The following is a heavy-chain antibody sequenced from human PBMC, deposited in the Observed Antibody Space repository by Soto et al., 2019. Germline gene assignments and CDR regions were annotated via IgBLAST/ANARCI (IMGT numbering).Heavy chain of an antibody. Sequence: HPGGSLRLSCAASGFTFSSYGMHWVRQAPGKGLEWVAVISYDGSNKYYADSVKGRFTISRDNSKNTLYLQMNSLRAEDTAVYYCLSLYPNLIDYWGQGTLVTVSS. J-gene: IGHJ4*02. CDR2: ISYDGSNK. CDR1: GFTFSSYG. V-gene: IGHV3-30*03. CDR3: LSLYPNLIDY. D-gene: IGHD2-2*02.